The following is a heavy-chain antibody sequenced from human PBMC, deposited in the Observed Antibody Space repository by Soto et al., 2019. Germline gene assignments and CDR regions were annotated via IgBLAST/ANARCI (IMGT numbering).Heavy chain of an antibody. J-gene: IGHJ6*02. CDR2: IIPIFGTA. CDR1: GGTFGSYG. Sequence: QVQLVQSGAEVKKPGSSVKVSCKASGGTFGSYGISWVRQAPGQGLEWMGGIIPIFGTANYAQKFQGRVTITADESTSTAYMELSSLRSEETAVYYCARAAQPRDYYYGMDVWGQGTTVTVSS. V-gene: IGHV1-69*12. CDR3: ARAAQPRDYYYGMDV.